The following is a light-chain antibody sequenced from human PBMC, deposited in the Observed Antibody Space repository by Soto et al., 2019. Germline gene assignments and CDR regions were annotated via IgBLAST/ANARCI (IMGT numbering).Light chain of an antibody. CDR2: DVS. CDR3: RSYTSRSTGV. Sequence: QSALTQPASVSGSPGQSITISCTGTSSDVGFYTYVHWYQQHPGKAPKVIIYDVSRRPSGVSNRFSGSKSGNTASLTISGLQAEDEADYYCRSYTSRSTGVFGTGTKVTVL. J-gene: IGLJ1*01. V-gene: IGLV2-14*01. CDR1: SSDVGFYTY.